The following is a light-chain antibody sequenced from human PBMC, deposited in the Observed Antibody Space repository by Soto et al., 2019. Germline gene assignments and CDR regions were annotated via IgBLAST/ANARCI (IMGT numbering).Light chain of an antibody. V-gene: IGKV3D-15*01. CDR2: GAS. CDR1: QSVSSN. J-gene: IGKJ4*01. Sequence: EIVMTQSPATLSVSPGERATLSCRASQSVSSNLAWYQQKPGQAPRLLIFGASTRATGTPARFSGSGSETEFTLTISSMQSEEFAVYYCHQYSDWPLTFGGGTKVDIK. CDR3: HQYSDWPLT.